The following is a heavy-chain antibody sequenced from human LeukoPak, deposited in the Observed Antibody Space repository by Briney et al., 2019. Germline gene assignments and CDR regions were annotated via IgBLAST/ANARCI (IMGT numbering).Heavy chain of an antibody. CDR3: ARELDSSSRYGGYFDY. Sequence: PSETLSLTCTVSGGSISSYYWSWIRQPPGKGLEWIGYIYYSGSTNYNPSLKSRVTISVDTSKNQFSLKLSSVTAADTAVYYCARELDSSSRYGGYFDYWGQGTLVTVSS. CDR2: IYYSGST. CDR1: GGSISSYY. V-gene: IGHV4-59*01. D-gene: IGHD6-13*01. J-gene: IGHJ4*02.